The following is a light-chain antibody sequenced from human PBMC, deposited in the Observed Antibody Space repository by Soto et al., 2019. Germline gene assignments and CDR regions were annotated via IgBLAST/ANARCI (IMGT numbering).Light chain of an antibody. V-gene: IGLV2-11*01. CDR2: NVD. CDR1: SSDVGGYYF. CDR3: CSYAGANTLVE. J-gene: IGLJ3*02. Sequence: QSALTQPRSVSGSPGQSVAISCTGTSSDVGGYYFVSWYQHHPGTAPKLIVYNVDKRPSGVPDRFSGSKSGNTASLTISGLQADDEADYYCCSYAGANTLVEFGGGTQLTVL.